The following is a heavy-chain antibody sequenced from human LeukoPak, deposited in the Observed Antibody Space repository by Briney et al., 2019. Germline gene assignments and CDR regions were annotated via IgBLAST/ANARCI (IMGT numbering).Heavy chain of an antibody. CDR3: ATEFSVSVLAARPAFDI. V-gene: IGHV1-24*01. D-gene: IGHD6-6*01. CDR1: GYTLTELS. Sequence: ASVKVSCKVSGYTLTELSMHWVRQAPGKGLEWMGGFDPEDGETIYAQKFQGRVTMTEDTSTDTAYMELSSLRSEDTAVYYCATEFSVSVLAARPAFDIWGQGTMVTVSS. J-gene: IGHJ3*02. CDR2: FDPEDGET.